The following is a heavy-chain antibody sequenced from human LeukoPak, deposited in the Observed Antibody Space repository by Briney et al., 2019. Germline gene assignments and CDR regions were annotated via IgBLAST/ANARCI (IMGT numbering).Heavy chain of an antibody. V-gene: IGHV4-39*07. CDR1: GGSISSSSYY. D-gene: IGHD3-3*01. Sequence: SETLSLTCTVSGGSISSSSYYWGWIRQPPGKGLEWIGSIYYSGSTYYNPSLKSRVTISVDTSKNQFSLKLSSVTAADTAVYYCAGAQYYDFWSGYPKVNWFDPWGQGTLVTVSS. CDR2: IYYSGST. CDR3: AGAQYYDFWSGYPKVNWFDP. J-gene: IGHJ5*02.